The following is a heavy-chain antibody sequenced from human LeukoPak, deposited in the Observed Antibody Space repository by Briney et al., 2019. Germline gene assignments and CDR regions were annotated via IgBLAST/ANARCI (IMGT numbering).Heavy chain of an antibody. D-gene: IGHD3-22*01. J-gene: IGHJ4*02. Sequence: GGSLRLSCAASGFTFSSYSMNWVRQAPGKGLEWVANIKQDGSRKNYVDSVKGRFTISRDNAKNSLYLQMNSLRAEDTAVYYCATPLDYYDTSGYHQGGDWGQGTLVTVSS. V-gene: IGHV3-7*03. CDR3: ATPLDYYDTSGYHQGGD. CDR1: GFTFSSYS. CDR2: IKQDGSRK.